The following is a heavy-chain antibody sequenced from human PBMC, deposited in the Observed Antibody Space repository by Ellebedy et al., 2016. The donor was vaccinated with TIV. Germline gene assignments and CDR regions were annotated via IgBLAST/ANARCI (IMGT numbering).Heavy chain of an antibody. CDR2: IDYSGDT. V-gene: IGHV4-59*01. D-gene: IGHD6-6*01. J-gene: IGHJ6*02. CDR1: RGSISRYY. Sequence: MPSETLSLTCTVSRGSISRYYWSWFRQPPGKGLEWIGYIDYSGDTNYNPSLKSRVSISVDTSKNQFALKLNSVTTADTAVYYCARDRRFREVIAARRGDYYYYGMDVWGQGTTVTVSS. CDR3: ARDRRFREVIAARRGDYYYYGMDV.